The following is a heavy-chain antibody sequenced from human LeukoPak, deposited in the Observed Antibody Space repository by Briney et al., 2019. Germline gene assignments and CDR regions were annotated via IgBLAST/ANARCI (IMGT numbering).Heavy chain of an antibody. CDR2: ISGSGGST. CDR3: AKGYYDSSGYLDY. J-gene: IGHJ4*02. CDR1: GFTFSSYG. D-gene: IGHD3-22*01. Sequence: GGSLRLSCAASGFTFSSYGMHWVRQAPGKGLEWVSAISGSGGSTYYADSVKGRFTISRDNSKNTLHLQMNSLRAEDTAVYYCAKGYYDSSGYLDYWGQGTLVTVSS. V-gene: IGHV3-23*01.